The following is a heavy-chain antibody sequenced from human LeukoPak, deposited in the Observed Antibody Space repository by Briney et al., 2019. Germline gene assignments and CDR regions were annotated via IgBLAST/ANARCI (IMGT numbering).Heavy chain of an antibody. CDR2: IIPIFGTA. D-gene: IGHD4-17*01. J-gene: IGHJ6*02. CDR1: GGTFISYA. CDR3: ARDRDGDYKSYYYYYGMDV. V-gene: IGHV1-69*13. Sequence: SVTDSFTASGGTFISYAISWVRQAPGQGLEWMGGIIPIFGTANYAQKFQGRVTITADESTSTAYMELSSLRSEDTAVYYCARDRDGDYKSYYYYYGMDVWGQGTTVTVSS.